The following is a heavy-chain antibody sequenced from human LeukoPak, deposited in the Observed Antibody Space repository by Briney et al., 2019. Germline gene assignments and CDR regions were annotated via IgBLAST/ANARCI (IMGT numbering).Heavy chain of an antibody. Sequence: GGSLRLSCAASGFTFSTCWMSWVRQAPGKGLEWVANIKQDGSETYYVDSVKGRFTISRDNAKNSLYLQMNSLRAEDTAVYYCARALYDSSGYYSHFDYWGQGTLVTVSS. CDR2: IKQDGSET. D-gene: IGHD3-22*01. CDR1: GFTFSTCW. CDR3: ARALYDSSGYYSHFDY. V-gene: IGHV3-7*01. J-gene: IGHJ4*02.